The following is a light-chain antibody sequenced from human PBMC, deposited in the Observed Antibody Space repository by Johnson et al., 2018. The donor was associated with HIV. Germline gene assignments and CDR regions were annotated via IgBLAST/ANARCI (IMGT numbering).Light chain of an antibody. CDR3: GTWDSSLSACYG. Sequence: QSVLSQPPSVSAAPGQKVTISCSGSSSNIGNNYVSWYQQLPGTAPKLLIYENNKRPSGIPDRFSGSKSGTSATLGITGLQTGDEADYYCGTWDSSLSACYGFGTGTKVTVL. CDR2: ENN. CDR1: SSNIGNNY. V-gene: IGLV1-51*02. J-gene: IGLJ1*01.